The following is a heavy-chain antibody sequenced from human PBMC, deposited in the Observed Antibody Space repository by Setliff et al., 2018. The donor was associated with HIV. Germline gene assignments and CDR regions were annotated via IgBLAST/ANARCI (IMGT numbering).Heavy chain of an antibody. CDR3: VKPYTGYYYDGSVYDDF. D-gene: IGHD3-22*01. CDR2: LSRGGDNT. Sequence: GGSLRLSCLVSGFTVSTYSLNWARQAPGKRPEYVAALSRGGDNTKYADSVKGRFFISRDTSKNTLYLQMSSLRPDDTAIYYCVKPYTGYYYDGSVYDDFWGQGTLVTVSS. V-gene: IGHV3-64D*09. CDR1: GFTVSTYS. J-gene: IGHJ4*02.